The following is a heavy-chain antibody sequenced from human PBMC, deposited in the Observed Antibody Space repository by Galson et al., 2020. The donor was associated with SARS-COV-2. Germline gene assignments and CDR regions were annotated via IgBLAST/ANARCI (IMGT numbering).Heavy chain of an antibody. V-gene: IGHV3-23*01. CDR1: GFTFGTYA. D-gene: IGHD4-17*01. CDR2: ISGSGDST. Sequence: TGGSLRLSCAASGFTFGTYAMSWVRQPPGKGLEWVSGISGSGDSTYYADSVNGRFTISRDNSKNTLYLQMNSLKAEDTAVYYCAKDRSSDYGDYIFDYWGQGTLVTVSS. CDR3: AKDRSSDYGDYIFDY. J-gene: IGHJ4*02.